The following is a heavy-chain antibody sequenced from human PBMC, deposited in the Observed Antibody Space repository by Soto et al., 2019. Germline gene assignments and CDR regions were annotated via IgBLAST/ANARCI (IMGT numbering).Heavy chain of an antibody. J-gene: IGHJ4*02. CDR1: GFTFRNYE. Sequence: PGGSLRLSCAASGFTFRNYEMSWVRQAPGKGLEWVSFISSSSDTIYYADSVKGRFTISRDNAKNTFYLQMNSLRAEDTAVYYCSCAKIYGTAAATDFDLWGQGTLVTVSS. D-gene: IGHD6-25*01. V-gene: IGHV3-48*03. CDR3: SCAKIYGTAAATDFDL. CDR2: ISSSSDTI.